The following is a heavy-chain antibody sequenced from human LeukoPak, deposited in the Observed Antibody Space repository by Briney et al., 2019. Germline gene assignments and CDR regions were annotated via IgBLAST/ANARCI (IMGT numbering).Heavy chain of an antibody. CDR1: VFTFSSYS. V-gene: IGHV3-21*01. J-gene: IGHJ4*02. CDR2: ISSSSCYI. D-gene: IGHD1-14*01. CDR3: ARESEVYRHIFDY. Sequence: GGSVRLPCAASVFTFSSYSMNWVRQAPAKGLEWASSISSSSCYIYYADSAKGRYTIPRDNAKNSLYLQMNSLRAEDTAVHYCARESEVYRHIFDYWGQGTLGTVSS.